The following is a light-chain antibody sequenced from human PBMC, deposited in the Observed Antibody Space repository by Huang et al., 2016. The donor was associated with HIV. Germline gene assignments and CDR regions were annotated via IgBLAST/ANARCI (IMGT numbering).Light chain of an antibody. CDR3: QQYNSWPPLT. V-gene: IGKV3-15*01. J-gene: IGKJ4*01. CDR1: QSVSSN. CDR2: AAS. Sequence: EIVMTQSPATLSVSPGEGATLSCRASQSVSSNLAWYQQKIGQAPRLLIYAASTRATGIPARFSGSGSGTEFTRTISSLQSEDFAVYYCQQYNSWPPLTFGGGTKVEIK.